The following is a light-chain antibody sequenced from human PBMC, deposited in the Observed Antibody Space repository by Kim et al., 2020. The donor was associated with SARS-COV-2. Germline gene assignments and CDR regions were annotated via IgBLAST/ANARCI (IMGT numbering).Light chain of an antibody. CDR2: AAS. CDR1: QTIRDH. V-gene: IGKV1-39*01. Sequence: DIQMTQSPSYLSTSVGDRVTITCRASQTIRDHLNWYQQKRGKAPKLLIYAASSLQSGVPSRFSGSGSGTDFMLTISNLQPEDFATYFCQQSYNTPYTFGQGTKLEI. CDR3: QQSYNTPYT. J-gene: IGKJ2*01.